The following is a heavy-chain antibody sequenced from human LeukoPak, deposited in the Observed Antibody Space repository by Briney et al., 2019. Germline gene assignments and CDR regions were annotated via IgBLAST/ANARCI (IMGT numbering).Heavy chain of an antibody. Sequence: GGSLRLSCAASGFTFDDYAMHWVRQAPGKGLEWVSGISWNSGSIGYADSVKGRFTISRDNAKNSLYLQVNSLRAEDTALYYCAKDISSRWGSGWYVNYLDYWGQGTLVTVSS. J-gene: IGHJ4*02. CDR2: ISWNSGSI. D-gene: IGHD6-19*01. CDR3: AKDISSRWGSGWYVNYLDY. V-gene: IGHV3-9*01. CDR1: GFTFDDYA.